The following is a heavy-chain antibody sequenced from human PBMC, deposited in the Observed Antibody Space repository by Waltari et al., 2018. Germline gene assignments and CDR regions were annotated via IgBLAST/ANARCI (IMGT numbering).Heavy chain of an antibody. CDR1: GGSFSGYY. CDR2: INHSGST. Sequence: QVQLQQWGAGLLKPSETLSLTCAVYGGSFSGYYWSWIRQPPGKGLEWIGEINHSGSTNYNPSLKSRVTISVDTSKNQFSLKLSSVTAADTAVYYCASYSSSWYDPSSVPWGQGTLVTVSS. CDR3: ASYSSSWYDPSSVP. V-gene: IGHV4-34*01. J-gene: IGHJ5*02. D-gene: IGHD6-13*01.